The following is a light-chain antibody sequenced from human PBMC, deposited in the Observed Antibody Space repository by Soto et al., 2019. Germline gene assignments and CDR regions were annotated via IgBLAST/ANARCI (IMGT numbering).Light chain of an antibody. Sequence: QSVLTQPHSVSGSPGQSVTISCTGTNSDVGRYNSVSWCQQLPGKAPKIIISAVRQRPSGVPDRFSGSKSGNTASLTISGLQADDEADYFCFSYTANDNWVFGGGTKVTVL. CDR1: NSDVGRYNS. V-gene: IGLV2-11*01. J-gene: IGLJ3*02. CDR2: AVR. CDR3: FSYTANDNWV.